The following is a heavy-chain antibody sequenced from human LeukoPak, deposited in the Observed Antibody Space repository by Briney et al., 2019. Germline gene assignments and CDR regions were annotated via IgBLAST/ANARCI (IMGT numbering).Heavy chain of an antibody. CDR1: GFTFSSYA. Sequence: GGSLRLSCAASGFTFSSYAMSWVRQAPGKGLEWVSAISGSGGSTYYADSVKGRFTISRDNSKNTLYLQMNSLRAEDTAVYYCAKDPDSSSWYNWFDPWGQGTLVTVSS. V-gene: IGHV3-23*01. J-gene: IGHJ5*02. D-gene: IGHD6-13*01. CDR2: ISGSGGST. CDR3: AKDPDSSSWYNWFDP.